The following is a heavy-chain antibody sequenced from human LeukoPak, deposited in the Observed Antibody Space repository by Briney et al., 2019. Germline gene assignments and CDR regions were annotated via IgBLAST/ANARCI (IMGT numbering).Heavy chain of an antibody. V-gene: IGHV1-18*01. J-gene: IGHJ5*02. D-gene: IGHD3-22*01. CDR3: ARRPGRWLLQKFNWLDP. Sequence: GASVKVSCKASGYTFTSYGISWVRQAPGQGLEWMGWISAYNGNTNYAQKLQGRVTMTTDTSTSTAYMELRSLRSDDTAVYYCARRPGRWLLQKFNWLDPWGQGTLVTVSS. CDR1: GYTFTSYG. CDR2: ISAYNGNT.